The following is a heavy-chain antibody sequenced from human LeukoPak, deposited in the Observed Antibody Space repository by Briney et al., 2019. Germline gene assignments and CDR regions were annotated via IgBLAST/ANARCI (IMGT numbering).Heavy chain of an antibody. V-gene: IGHV1-18*01. J-gene: IGHJ5*02. Sequence: XXWISAYNGNTNYAQKLQGRVTMTTDTSTSTAYMELRSLRSDDTAVYYCARGDYVDLGWFDPWGQGTLVTVSS. CDR3: ARGDYVDLGWFDP. CDR2: ISAYNGNT. D-gene: IGHD4-17*01.